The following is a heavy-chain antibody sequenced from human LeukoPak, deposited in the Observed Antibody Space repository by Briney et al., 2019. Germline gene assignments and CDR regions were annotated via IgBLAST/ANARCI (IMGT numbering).Heavy chain of an antibody. CDR1: GYSFTSYW. Sequence: GESLKISCKGSGYSFTSYWIGWVRQMPGKGLEWMGIISFGDSDSRYSPSFQGQVTISVDKSINTAYLQWSSLQASDTAMYYCAKLGAYSSSWYGFFDYWGQGTLVAVSS. CDR2: ISFGDSDS. CDR3: AKLGAYSSSWYGFFDY. J-gene: IGHJ4*02. D-gene: IGHD6-13*01. V-gene: IGHV5-51*01.